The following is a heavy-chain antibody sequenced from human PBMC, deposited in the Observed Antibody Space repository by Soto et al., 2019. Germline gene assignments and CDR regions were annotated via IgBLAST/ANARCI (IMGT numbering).Heavy chain of an antibody. V-gene: IGHV1-18*01. Sequence: QVQLVQSGAEVKKPGASVKVSCKASGYTFTSYGISWVRQAPEHGLECMGWISGYNGNTKYAQKLQGRVTMTTDTSTSTAYMELRSLRSDDTAVYYCARSDQYFDWLPQSPYYFDYWGQGTLVTVSS. CDR3: ARSDQYFDWLPQSPYYFDY. D-gene: IGHD3-9*01. CDR1: GYTFTSYG. J-gene: IGHJ4*02. CDR2: ISGYNGNT.